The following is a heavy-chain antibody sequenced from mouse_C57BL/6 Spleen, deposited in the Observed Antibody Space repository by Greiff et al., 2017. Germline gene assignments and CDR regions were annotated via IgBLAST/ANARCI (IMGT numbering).Heavy chain of an antibody. D-gene: IGHD2-12*01. J-gene: IGHJ4*01. CDR2: INPSNGGT. V-gene: IGHV1-53*01. Sequence: QVQLQQPGTELVKPGASVKLSCKASGYTFTSYWMHWVKQRPGQGLEWIGNINPSNGGTNYNEKFKSKATLTVDKSSSTAYMQLSSLTSEDSAVYDCARPLTRYYAMDYWGQGTSVTVSS. CDR1: GYTFTSYW. CDR3: ARPLTRYYAMDY.